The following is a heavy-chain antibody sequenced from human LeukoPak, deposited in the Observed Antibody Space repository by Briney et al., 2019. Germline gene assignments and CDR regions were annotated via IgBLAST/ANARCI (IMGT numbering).Heavy chain of an antibody. CDR3: TKGRAGGHHYYGMDV. CDR2: IYAGIST. Sequence: GGSLRLSCTASGFTVSSNYMSWVRQAPGKGLEWVSVIYAGISTYYADSAKGRFTISRDNSKNTLYLQMNSLRAEDTAVYYCTKGRAGGHHYYGMDVWGQGTTVTVSS. D-gene: IGHD6-19*01. CDR1: GFTVSSNY. J-gene: IGHJ6*02. V-gene: IGHV3-53*01.